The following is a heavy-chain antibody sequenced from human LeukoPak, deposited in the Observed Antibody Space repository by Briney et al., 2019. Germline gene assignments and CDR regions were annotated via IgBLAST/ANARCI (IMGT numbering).Heavy chain of an antibody. CDR3: ARDRSSGYYSDAFDI. CDR2: TYYTGST. CDR1: GFTFSNYE. Sequence: GSLRLSCAASGFTFSNYEMTWVRQPPGKGLERIGSTYYTGSTHYNPSLKSRVTISVDTSKNQLSLKLTSVTAADMAVYYCARDRSSGYYSDAFDIWGQGTMVTVSS. V-gene: IGHV4-59*12. D-gene: IGHD3-22*01. J-gene: IGHJ3*02.